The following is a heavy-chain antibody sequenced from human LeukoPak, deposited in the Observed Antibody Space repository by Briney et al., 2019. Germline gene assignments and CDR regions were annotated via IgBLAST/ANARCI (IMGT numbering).Heavy chain of an antibody. CDR3: TTSPTDPPFDY. V-gene: IGHV3-15*01. Sequence: GGSLRLSCAASGFTFSNAWMSWVRRAPGKGLEWVGRIKSKTDGGTTDYAAPVKGRFTISRDDSKNTLYLQMNSLRTEDTAVCYCTTSPTDPPFDYWGQGTLVTVSS. CDR2: IKSKTDGGTT. J-gene: IGHJ4*02. CDR1: GFTFSNAW.